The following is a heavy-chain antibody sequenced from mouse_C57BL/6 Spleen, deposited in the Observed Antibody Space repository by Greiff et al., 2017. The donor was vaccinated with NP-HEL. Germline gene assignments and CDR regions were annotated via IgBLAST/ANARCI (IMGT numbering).Heavy chain of an antibody. J-gene: IGHJ3*01. CDR3: VWNRGCAD. CDR1: GYSFTDYN. V-gene: IGHV1-39*01. CDR2: ISRNCGTT. Sequence: VQLQQSGPELVKPGASVKISCKASGYSFTDYNMNWVKQSPGKSLEWIGEISRNCGTTSYNQTVKGKATLTRDQASSTPYMQINSLTSEDSAVYYCVWNRGCADWGKGALVTVS.